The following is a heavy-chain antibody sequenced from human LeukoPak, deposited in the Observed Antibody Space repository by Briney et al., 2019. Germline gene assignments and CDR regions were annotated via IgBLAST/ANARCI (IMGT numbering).Heavy chain of an antibody. CDR2: INPNSGGT. Sequence: GASVKVSCKASGYTFTGYYMHWVRQAPGQGLEWMGRINPNSGGTNYAQKFQGRVTMTRDTSISTAYMELSRLRSDDTAVYYCARAGLQYCGGDCYSAPRRYYYYYYGMDVWGQGTTVTVSS. V-gene: IGHV1-2*06. CDR3: ARAGLQYCGGDCYSAPRRYYYYYYGMDV. CDR1: GYTFTGYY. D-gene: IGHD2-21*02. J-gene: IGHJ6*02.